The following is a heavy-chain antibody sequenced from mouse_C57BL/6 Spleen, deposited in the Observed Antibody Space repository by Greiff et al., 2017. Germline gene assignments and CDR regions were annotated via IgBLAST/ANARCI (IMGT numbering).Heavy chain of an antibody. CDR3: ARVSNWDSHWYFDV. CDR2: SRNKANDYTT. V-gene: IGHV7-1*01. CDR1: GFTFSDFY. Sequence: EVKLMESGGGLVQSGRSLRLSCATSGFTFSDFYMEWVRQAPGKGLEWIAASRNKANDYTTEYSASVKGRFIVSRDTSQSILYLQMNALRAEDTAIYYCARVSNWDSHWYFDVWGTGTTVTVSS. D-gene: IGHD4-1*02. J-gene: IGHJ1*03.